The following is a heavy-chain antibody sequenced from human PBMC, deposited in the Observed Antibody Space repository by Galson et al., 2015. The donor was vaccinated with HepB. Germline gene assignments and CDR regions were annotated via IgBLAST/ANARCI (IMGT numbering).Heavy chain of an antibody. CDR1: GYTFTSYA. CDR3: ASAFDYYGSGSYFEGYDY. CDR2: INAGNGNT. V-gene: IGHV1-3*01. D-gene: IGHD3-10*01. Sequence: SVKVSCKASGYTFTSYAMHWVRQAPGQRLEWMGWINAGNGNTKYSQKFQGRVTITRGTSASTAYMELSSLRSEDTAVYYCASAFDYYGSGSYFEGYDYWGQGTLVTVSS. J-gene: IGHJ4*02.